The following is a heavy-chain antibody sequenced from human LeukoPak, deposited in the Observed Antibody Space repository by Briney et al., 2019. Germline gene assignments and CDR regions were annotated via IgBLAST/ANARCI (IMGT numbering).Heavy chain of an antibody. CDR1: GFIFSDST. D-gene: IGHD3-10*01. Sequence: QPGGSLKLSCAPSGFIFSDSTLHWVRQASGKGPEWVGRIGSKRNNYATKYADSVRGRFTISRDDSKNTAYLQMNSLKIEDTAMYYCTRGRYGSGSFDYWGQGTLVTVSS. V-gene: IGHV3-73*01. CDR2: IGSKRNNYAT. CDR3: TRGRYGSGSFDY. J-gene: IGHJ4*02.